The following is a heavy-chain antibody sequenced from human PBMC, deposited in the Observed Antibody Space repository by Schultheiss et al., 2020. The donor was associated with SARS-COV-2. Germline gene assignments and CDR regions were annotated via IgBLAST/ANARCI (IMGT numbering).Heavy chain of an antibody. CDR1: GGSFSGYY. V-gene: IGHV4-59*01. J-gene: IGHJ6*02. CDR3: ARDRGFDSSSWYDSSAGRYGMDV. D-gene: IGHD6-13*01. Sequence: SQTLSLTCAVYGGSFSGYYWSWIRQPPGKGLEWIGYIYYSGSTNYNPSLKSRVTISEDTSKNQFSLKLSSVTAADTAVYYCARDRGFDSSSWYDSSAGRYGMDVWGQGTTVTVSS. CDR2: IYYSGST.